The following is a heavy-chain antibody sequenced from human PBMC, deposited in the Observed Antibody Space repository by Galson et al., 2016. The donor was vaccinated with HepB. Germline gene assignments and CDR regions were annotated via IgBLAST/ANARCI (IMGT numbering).Heavy chain of an antibody. CDR3: AKVYLPPPNDAYDV. V-gene: IGHV3-15*01. J-gene: IGHJ3*01. CDR1: GFTFSRAW. CDR2: IKSKGGGGTI. D-gene: IGHD2-8*01. Sequence: SLRLSCAASGFTFSRAWMNWVRQAPGKGLEWVGRIKSKGGGGTIDYAAPVKGRFTISRDDSKNMLYLQMDSLRSEDTAVYYCAKVYLPPPNDAYDVWGQGTLVTVSS.